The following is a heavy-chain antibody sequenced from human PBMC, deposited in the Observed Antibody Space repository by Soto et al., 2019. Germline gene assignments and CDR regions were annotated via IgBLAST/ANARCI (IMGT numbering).Heavy chain of an antibody. CDR3: ARVTAVAGMSVDY. V-gene: IGHV4-31*03. D-gene: IGHD6-19*01. J-gene: IGHJ4*02. CDR1: GGSISSGGYY. CDR2: IYYSGST. Sequence: SETLSLTCTVSGGSISSGGYYWSWIRQHPGKGLEWIGYIYYSGSTYYNPSLKSRVTISVDTPKNQFSLKLSSVTAADTAVYYCARVTAVAGMSVDYWGQGPLVTV.